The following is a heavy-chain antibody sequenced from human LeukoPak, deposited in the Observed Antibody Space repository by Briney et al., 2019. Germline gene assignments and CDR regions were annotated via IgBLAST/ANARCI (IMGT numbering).Heavy chain of an antibody. CDR2: ISYSSSAI. Sequence: GGSLRLSCAASGFTFSTYSMNWVRQAPGKGLESVSYISYSSSAIYYADSVKGRFTISRDNAKNSLYLQMNSLRDEDTAVYYCARDSYGSSGYYYVSDYWGQGTLVTVSS. CDR1: GFTFSTYS. CDR3: ARDSYGSSGYYYVSDY. V-gene: IGHV3-48*02. J-gene: IGHJ4*02. D-gene: IGHD3-22*01.